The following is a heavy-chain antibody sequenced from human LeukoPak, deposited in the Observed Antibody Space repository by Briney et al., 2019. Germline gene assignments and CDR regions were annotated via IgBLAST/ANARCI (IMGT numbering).Heavy chain of an antibody. Sequence: GGSLRLSCAASGFTFSNYAMSWVRQAPGKGLEWVSTVTASGRRTYYADSVQGRFTISRDNSNNTLFLQVNSLRADDTAVYHCAKWGFSDRSGANFHSWGQGTLVTVSS. CDR2: VTASGRRT. D-gene: IGHD3-22*01. J-gene: IGHJ4*02. V-gene: IGHV3-23*01. CDR1: GFTFSNYA. CDR3: AKWGFSDRSGANFHS.